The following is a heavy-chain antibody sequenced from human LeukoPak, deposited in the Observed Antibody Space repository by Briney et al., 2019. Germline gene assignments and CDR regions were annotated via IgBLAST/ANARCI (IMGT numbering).Heavy chain of an antibody. D-gene: IGHD5-24*01. Sequence: SETLSLTCTDSLGSISSYYWCWIRQRPGEGLEWIGYIYYSGSTNYNPSIKSLVTISVDTSKNQFSLKLSSVTAADTAVYYCARGRDGYNSYWGQGTLVTVSS. V-gene: IGHV4-59*01. CDR3: ARGRDGYNSY. CDR1: LGSISSYY. J-gene: IGHJ4*02. CDR2: IYYSGST.